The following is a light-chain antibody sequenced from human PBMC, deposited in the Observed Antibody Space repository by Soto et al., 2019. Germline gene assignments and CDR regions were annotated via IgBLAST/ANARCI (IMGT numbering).Light chain of an antibody. CDR1: SGSIASSY. Sequence: NFMLTQPHSVSGSPGKTVTISCTRSSGSIASSYVQWYQLRPGSSPTTVIYEDDQRTAGVPDRFSGSVDTSSNSASLTGSGLQTEDEADSFCQSYDASLLIFGGGTKLTVL. CDR2: EDD. J-gene: IGLJ2*01. V-gene: IGLV6-57*01. CDR3: QSYDASLLI.